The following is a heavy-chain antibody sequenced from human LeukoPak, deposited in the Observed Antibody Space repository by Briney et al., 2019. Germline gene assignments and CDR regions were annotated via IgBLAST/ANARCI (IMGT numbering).Heavy chain of an antibody. Sequence: SETLSLTCAVYGGSFSGYYWSWIRQPPGKGLEWIGEINHSGSTNYNPSLKSRVTISVDTSKNQFSLKLSSGTAADTAVYYCARGFGQQLVQGPYWGQGTLVTVSP. J-gene: IGHJ4*02. D-gene: IGHD6-13*01. CDR3: ARGFGQQLVQGPY. V-gene: IGHV4-34*01. CDR1: GGSFSGYY. CDR2: INHSGST.